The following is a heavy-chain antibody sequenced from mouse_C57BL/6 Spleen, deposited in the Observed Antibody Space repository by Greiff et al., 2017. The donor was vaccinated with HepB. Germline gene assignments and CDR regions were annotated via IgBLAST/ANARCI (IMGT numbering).Heavy chain of an antibody. J-gene: IGHJ3*01. CDR1: GYTFTSYW. Sequence: QVQLQQSGAELVKPGASVKLSCKASGYTFTSYWMQWVKQRPGQGLEWIGEIDPSDSYTNYNQKFKGKATLTVDTSSSTAYMQLSSLTSEDSAVYYCARWDYGYDGAYWGQGTLVTVSA. CDR2: IDPSDSYT. D-gene: IGHD2-2*01. V-gene: IGHV1-50*01. CDR3: ARWDYGYDGAY.